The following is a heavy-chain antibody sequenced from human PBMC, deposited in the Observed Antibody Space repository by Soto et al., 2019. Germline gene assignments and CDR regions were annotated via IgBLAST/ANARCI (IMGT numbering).Heavy chain of an antibody. V-gene: IGHV1-18*04. J-gene: IGHJ4*02. Sequence: QVQLVQSGVEVKKPGASVKVSCKSSGYMFRDYGISWVRQAPGQGLEWMGRISVYNGNTNYAQNLQGRVTMTTDTSTSTAYMELRRLRSDDTAIYYCASEGSYDVFTGSLGYWGQGTLVTVSS. CDR1: GYMFRDYG. CDR2: ISVYNGNT. CDR3: ASEGSYDVFTGSLGY. D-gene: IGHD3-9*01.